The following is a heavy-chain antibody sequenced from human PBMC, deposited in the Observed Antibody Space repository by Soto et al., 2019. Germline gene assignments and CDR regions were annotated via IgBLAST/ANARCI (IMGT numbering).Heavy chain of an antibody. V-gene: IGHV3-30*03. CDR2: ISYDANNK. J-gene: IGHJ6*02. D-gene: IGHD3-22*01. CDR1: GFTFSAYG. CDR3: AREYYYYDSSPQYRMYV. Sequence: PGGSLRLSCVASGFTFSAYGMHWVCQAPGKGLEWVAVISYDANNKKYADSVKGRFTISRDYSNNTLYLQMNSLRPEDTAVYYCAREYYYYDSSPQYRMYVWGQGSKVPVSS.